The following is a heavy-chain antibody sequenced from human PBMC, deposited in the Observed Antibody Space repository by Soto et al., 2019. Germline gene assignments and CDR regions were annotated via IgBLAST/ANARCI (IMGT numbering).Heavy chain of an antibody. J-gene: IGHJ3*02. CDR2: INPSGGST. CDR3: AITSYSSGWYDVAFDI. D-gene: IGHD6-19*01. CDR1: GYTFTSYY. Sequence: QVQLVQSGAEVKKPGASVKVSCKASGYTFTSYYMHWVRQAPGQGLEWMGIINPSGGSTSYAQKFQGRVTMTRDTSTSPVYMELSSLIYEDTAVYYCAITSYSSGWYDVAFDIWGQGTMVPVSS. V-gene: IGHV1-46*01.